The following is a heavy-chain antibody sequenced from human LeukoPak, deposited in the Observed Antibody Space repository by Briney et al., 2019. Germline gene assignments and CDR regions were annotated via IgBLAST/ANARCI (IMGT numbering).Heavy chain of an antibody. D-gene: IGHD3-10*01. CDR2: IKQDGSEK. J-gene: IGHJ6*03. Sequence: GGSLRLSCAASGFTFSSYWMSWVRQAPGKGLEWVANIKQDGSEKYYVDSVKGRFTISRDNAKNSLYLQMNSLRAEDTAAYYCARDDGLLWFGSPHYYMDVWGKGTTVTVSS. CDR1: GFTFSSYW. CDR3: ARDDGLLWFGSPHYYMDV. V-gene: IGHV3-7*01.